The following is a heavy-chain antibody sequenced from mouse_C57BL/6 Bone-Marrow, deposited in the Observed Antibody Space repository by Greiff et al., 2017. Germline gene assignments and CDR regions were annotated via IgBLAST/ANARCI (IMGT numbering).Heavy chain of an antibody. CDR1: GYTFTSYG. CDR3: ARIPYYYGSGFAY. Sequence: QVHVKQSGAELARPGASVKLSCKASGYTFTSYGISWVKQRTGQGLEWIGEIYPRSGNTYYNEKFKGKATLTADKSSSTAYMELRSLTSEDSAVYFCARIPYYYGSGFAYWGQGTLVTVSA. V-gene: IGHV1-81*01. D-gene: IGHD1-1*01. J-gene: IGHJ3*01. CDR2: IYPRSGNT.